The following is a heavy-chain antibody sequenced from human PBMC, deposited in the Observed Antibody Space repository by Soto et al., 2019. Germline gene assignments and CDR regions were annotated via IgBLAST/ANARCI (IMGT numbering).Heavy chain of an antibody. CDR2: TYYRSKWYN. Sequence: SQTLSLTRAISGDSVSSNSAAWNWIRQSPSRGLEWLGRTYYRSKWYNDYAVSVKSRITINPDTSKNQFSLQLNSVTPEDTAVYYCAREGWPKDYSSSWIDYWGQGTLVTVSS. CDR1: GDSVSSNSAA. CDR3: AREGWPKDYSSSWIDY. J-gene: IGHJ4*02. D-gene: IGHD6-13*01. V-gene: IGHV6-1*01.